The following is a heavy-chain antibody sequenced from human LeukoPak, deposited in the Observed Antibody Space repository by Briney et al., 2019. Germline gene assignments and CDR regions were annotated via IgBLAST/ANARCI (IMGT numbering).Heavy chain of an antibody. CDR2: ISSSGSTI. D-gene: IGHD3-22*01. V-gene: IGHV3-11*04. Sequence: PGGSLRLSCAASGFTFSDYYMSWIRQAPGKGLEWVSYISSSGSTIYYADSVKGRFTISRDNAKNSLYLQMNSLRAEDTAVYYCARGGFLTYYYDSSGYPYYFDYWGQGTLVTVSS. J-gene: IGHJ4*02. CDR1: GFTFSDYY. CDR3: ARGGFLTYYYDSSGYPYYFDY.